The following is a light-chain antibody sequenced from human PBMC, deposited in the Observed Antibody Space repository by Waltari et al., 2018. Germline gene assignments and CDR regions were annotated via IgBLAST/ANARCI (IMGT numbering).Light chain of an antibody. CDR1: ENVKMNS. J-gene: IGKJ2*01. V-gene: IGKV3-20*01. CDR2: GAS. Sequence: RPRENVKMNSLAFYQQTPRQAASLLICGASSRATGIPDRFSGSGSGTDFTLTISRVEPEDIAVYYCLQYGNAPGTFGQGSKLQIK. CDR3: LQYGNAPGT.